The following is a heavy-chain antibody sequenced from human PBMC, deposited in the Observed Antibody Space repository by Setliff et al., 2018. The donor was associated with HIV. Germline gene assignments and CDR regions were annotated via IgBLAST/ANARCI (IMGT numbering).Heavy chain of an antibody. CDR2: ISWNSGSI. V-gene: IGHV3-9*01. D-gene: IGHD3-22*01. J-gene: IGHJ4*02. CDR3: ARKGYYSDSSGYYPLPFDS. CDR1: GFTFDDYA. Sequence: GGSLRLSCAASGFTFDDYAMHWVRQAPGKGLEWVSGISWNSGSIGYADSVKGRFTISRDNAKNSLYLQMNSLRAEDTALYYCARKGYYSDSSGYYPLPFDSWGQGTLVTVSS.